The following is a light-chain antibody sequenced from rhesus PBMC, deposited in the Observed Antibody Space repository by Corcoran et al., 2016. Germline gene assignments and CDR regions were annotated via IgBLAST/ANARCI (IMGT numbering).Light chain of an antibody. CDR2: LVS. V-gene: IGKV2-82*01. J-gene: IGKJ2*01. CDR1: QSLVYSDGKTY. CDR3: MQALRSPYS. Sequence: DIVMTQTPLSLPVTLGEPASISCRSSQSLVYSDGKTYLDWYLQKPGQSPQLLMYLVSKRASGGPDKFSGSGSGTDVTLKISRVEAEDVGVYYCMQALRSPYSFGQGTKVEIK.